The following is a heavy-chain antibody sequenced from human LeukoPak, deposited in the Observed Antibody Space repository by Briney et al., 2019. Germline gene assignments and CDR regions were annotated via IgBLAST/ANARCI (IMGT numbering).Heavy chain of an antibody. V-gene: IGHV3-23*01. J-gene: IGHJ4*02. Sequence: GGSLRLSCAASGFTFSNYAMNWVRQAPGKGLEWVSAISGSGGSTYYADSVKGRFTISRDNSKNTLYLQMNSLRAEDTAVYYRAKQACSGGSCYSIFDYWGQGTLVTVSS. CDR1: GFTFSNYA. D-gene: IGHD2-15*01. CDR2: ISGSGGST. CDR3: AKQACSGGSCYSIFDY.